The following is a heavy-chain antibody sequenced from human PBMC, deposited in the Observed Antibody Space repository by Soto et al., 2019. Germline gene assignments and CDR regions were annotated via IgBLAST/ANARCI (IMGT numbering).Heavy chain of an antibody. Sequence: PSETLSLTCAVYGGSFSGYYWIWIRQPPGKGLEWIGEINHSGSTNYNPSLKSRVTISVDTSKNQFSLKLSSVTAADTAVYYCARVLAAHIYYFDYWGQGTLVTVSS. CDR3: ARVLAAHIYYFDY. D-gene: IGHD6-6*01. CDR2: INHSGST. V-gene: IGHV4-34*01. J-gene: IGHJ4*02. CDR1: GGSFSGYY.